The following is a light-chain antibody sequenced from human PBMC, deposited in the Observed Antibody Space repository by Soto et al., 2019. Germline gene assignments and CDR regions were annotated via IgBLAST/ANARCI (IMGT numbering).Light chain of an antibody. J-gene: IGLJ3*02. Sequence: QLVLTQSPSASASLGASVKLTCTLSSGHSSFAIAWHQQEPEKGPRYLMKVNSDGSHRKGDGIPDRFSGSSSGAERYLTISSLQSEDEADYYCQTWGTGTGVFGGGTKLTVL. CDR3: QTWGTGTGV. CDR1: SGHSSFA. CDR2: VNSDGSH. V-gene: IGLV4-69*01.